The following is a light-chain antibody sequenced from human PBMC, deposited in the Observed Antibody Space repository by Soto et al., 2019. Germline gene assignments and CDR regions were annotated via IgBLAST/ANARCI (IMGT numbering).Light chain of an antibody. J-gene: IGLJ1*01. CDR1: SSDVGGYNY. CDR2: DAS. Sequence: QSALTQPASVSGSPGQSITISCSGTSSDVGGYNYVFWYQHHPGKAPKLMIYDASNRPSGVSNRFSGSKSGNTASLTISGLQAEDEADYYCCSYAGSSTPYVFGTGTKVTVL. V-gene: IGLV2-14*03. CDR3: CSYAGSSTPYV.